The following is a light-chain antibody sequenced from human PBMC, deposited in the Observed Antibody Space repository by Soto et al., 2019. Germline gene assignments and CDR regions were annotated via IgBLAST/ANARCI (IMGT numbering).Light chain of an antibody. CDR3: QQRSNWPT. J-gene: IGKJ1*01. CDR1: QSVSSY. Sequence: EIVLTQSPATLSLSPGARATLSCMASQSVSSYLAWYQQKPGQAPRLLIYDAANRATGIPDRFSGSGSGTDFTLTISSLEPEDFAVYYCQQRSNWPTFGQGTKVEI. CDR2: DAA. V-gene: IGKV3-11*01.